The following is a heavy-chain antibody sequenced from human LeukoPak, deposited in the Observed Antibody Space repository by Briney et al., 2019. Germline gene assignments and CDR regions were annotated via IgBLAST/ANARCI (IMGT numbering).Heavy chain of an antibody. CDR1: GFTFSSYS. D-gene: IGHD5-12*01. J-gene: IGHJ4*02. V-gene: IGHV3-21*01. Sequence: GGSLRLSCAASGFTFSSYSMDWVRQAPGKGLEWVSFISGSSSYIYYADTLRGRFTISRDNAKNSLHLQMNSLRAEDTAVYYCARARQGSGYDSSDYWGQGTLVTVSS. CDR2: ISGSSSYI. CDR3: ARARQGSGYDSSDY.